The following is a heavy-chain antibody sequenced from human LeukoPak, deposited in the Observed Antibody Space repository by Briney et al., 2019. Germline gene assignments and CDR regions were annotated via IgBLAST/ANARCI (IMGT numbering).Heavy chain of an antibody. CDR2: VSYDGGKK. CDR1: GFTFSSSG. J-gene: IGHJ4*02. V-gene: IGHV3-30*03. Sequence: GRSLTLSCAASGFTFSSSGMHWVRQAPGKGLEWVAFVSYDGGKKYYADSVKGRFTISRDNSKNTLYLQMNSLRAEDTALYYCVRSVGATHPGDYWGQGTLVTVSS. CDR3: VRSVGATHPGDY. D-gene: IGHD1-26*01.